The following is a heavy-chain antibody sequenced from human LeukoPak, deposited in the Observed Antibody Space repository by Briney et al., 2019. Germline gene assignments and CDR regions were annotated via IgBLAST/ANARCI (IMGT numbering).Heavy chain of an antibody. V-gene: IGHV3-74*01. J-gene: IGHJ4*02. Sequence: GGSLRLSCAASGFTFSTYWMHWVRQAPGKGLVWVSHINSDGRNTTYADSVTGRFTISRDNAKNTLYLQMNSLRAEDTAVYYCARVLAQQQGYWGQGTLVTVSP. CDR2: INSDGRNT. D-gene: IGHD6-13*01. CDR1: GFTFSTYW. CDR3: ARVLAQQQGY.